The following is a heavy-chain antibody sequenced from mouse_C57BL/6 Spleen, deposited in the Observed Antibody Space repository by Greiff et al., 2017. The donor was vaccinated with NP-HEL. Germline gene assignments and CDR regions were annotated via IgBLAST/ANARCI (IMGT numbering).Heavy chain of an antibody. V-gene: IGHV14-4*01. J-gene: IGHJ2*01. CDR1: GFNIKDDY. CDR3: TMARLDW. Sequence: VQLQQSGAELVRPGASVKLSCTASGFNIKDDYMHWVKPRPEQGLEWIGWIDPENGDTEYASKFQGKATITADTSSNTAYLQLSSLTSEDTAVYYCTMARLDWWGQGTTLTVSS. CDR2: IDPENGDT.